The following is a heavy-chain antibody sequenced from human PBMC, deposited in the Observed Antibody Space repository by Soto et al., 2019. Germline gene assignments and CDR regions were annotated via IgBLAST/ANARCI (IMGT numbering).Heavy chain of an antibody. CDR3: GRRKLSGSPAEYFFYYGVDV. V-gene: IGHV3-33*01. Sequence: GGSLRLSCAASGFTLSNYGMHWVRQAPGKGLEWVAVIWHDGTNKHYADSVKGRFTISRDNSKNTVFLQMHSLRADDTAVYYCGRRKLSGSPAEYFFYYGVDVWGQGTTVTVAS. J-gene: IGHJ6*02. CDR1: GFTLSNYG. D-gene: IGHD3-3*01. CDR2: IWHDGTNK.